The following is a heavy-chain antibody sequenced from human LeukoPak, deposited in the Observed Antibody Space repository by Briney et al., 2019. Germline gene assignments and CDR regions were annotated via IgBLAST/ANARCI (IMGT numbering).Heavy chain of an antibody. V-gene: IGHV3-30-3*01. CDR2: ISYDGSNK. CDR3: ARVGYYDSSGYLDAFDI. D-gene: IGHD3-22*01. Sequence: PGGSLRLSCAASGFIFSSYAMHWVRQAPGKGLEWVAVISYDGSNKYYADSVKGRFTISRDNSKNTLYLQMNSLRAEDTAVYYCARVGYYDSSGYLDAFDIWGQGTMVTVSS. J-gene: IGHJ3*02. CDR1: GFIFSSYA.